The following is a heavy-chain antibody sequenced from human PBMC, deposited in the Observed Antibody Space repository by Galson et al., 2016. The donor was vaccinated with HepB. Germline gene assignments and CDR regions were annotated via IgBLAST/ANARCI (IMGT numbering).Heavy chain of an antibody. CDR3: ARDRGGGYHLDY. J-gene: IGHJ4*02. D-gene: IGHD1-26*01. CDR1: GDSVSSDSSA. V-gene: IGHV6-1*01. CDR2: TYYRSKWFN. Sequence: CAISGDSVSSDSSAWNWIRQSPSRGLEWLGRTYYRSKWFNEYAVSVKSRISINPDTSKNHFSLQLNSVTPEDTAVYYCARDRGGGYHLDYWGQGTLVTVSS.